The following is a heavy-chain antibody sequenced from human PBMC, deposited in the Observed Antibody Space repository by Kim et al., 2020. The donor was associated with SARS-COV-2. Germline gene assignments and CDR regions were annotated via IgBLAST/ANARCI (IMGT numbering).Heavy chain of an antibody. CDR3: AKERRKYCSGGSCHLEY. V-gene: IGHV3-33*06. Sequence: GKGRFTISRDNSKTTLYLQMNNLRAEDPAVYYCAKERRKYCSGGSCHLEYWGQGTLVTVSS. D-gene: IGHD2-15*01. J-gene: IGHJ4*02.